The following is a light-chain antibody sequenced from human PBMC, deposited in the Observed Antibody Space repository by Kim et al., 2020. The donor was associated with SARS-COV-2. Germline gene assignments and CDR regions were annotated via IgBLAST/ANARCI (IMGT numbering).Light chain of an antibody. CDR1: QSIQNY. Sequence: EIVLTQSPATLSLSPGEGATLSCRASQSIQNYLAWYQQKPGQAPRLLIYEASNRATGIPARFSGSGSGTDFTLTISSLEPEDSAVYYCQQRSSWPRITFGQGTRLEIK. CDR3: QQRSSWPRIT. CDR2: EAS. J-gene: IGKJ5*01. V-gene: IGKV3-11*01.